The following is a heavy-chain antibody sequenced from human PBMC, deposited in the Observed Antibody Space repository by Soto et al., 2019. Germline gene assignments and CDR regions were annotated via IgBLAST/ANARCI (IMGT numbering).Heavy chain of an antibody. D-gene: IGHD1-26*01. V-gene: IGHV3-23*01. CDR3: AKIPSGSYSKYYFDY. CDR2: ISGSGGST. CDR1: GFTFSSYA. Sequence: GSLRLSCAASGFTFSSYAMSWVRQAPGKGLEWVSAISGSGGSTYYADSVKGRFTISRDNSKNTLYLQMNSLRAEDTAVYYCAKIPSGSYSKYYFDYWGQGTLVTVSS. J-gene: IGHJ4*02.